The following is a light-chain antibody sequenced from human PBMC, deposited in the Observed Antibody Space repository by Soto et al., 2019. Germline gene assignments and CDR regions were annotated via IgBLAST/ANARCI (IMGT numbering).Light chain of an antibody. CDR1: QSVSSY. CDR3: QQCTNLPLT. CDR2: DAS. V-gene: IGKV3-11*01. J-gene: IGKJ4*01. Sequence: IAVTMSPATVSLSEGEHALLSCRASQSVSSYLAWYQQKPGQAPRLLIYDASNRASGVPARFSGSGSGTDFTLTISCLQPEDFAVYYCQQCTNLPLTLGEGTKVDIK.